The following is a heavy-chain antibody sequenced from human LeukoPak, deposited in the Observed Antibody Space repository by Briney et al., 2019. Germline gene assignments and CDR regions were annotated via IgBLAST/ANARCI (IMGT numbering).Heavy chain of an antibody. Sequence: SVKVSCKASGGNFSSYDISWVRQAPGQGLEWMGGIMPMFGKANYAQKFQGRVTTTADKATSTAYMELSSLRSEDTAVYYCAGGRTDIVVVPATLRNYYFDYWGQGTLVTVSS. CDR1: GGNFSSYD. V-gene: IGHV1-69*06. CDR2: IMPMFGKA. D-gene: IGHD2-2*01. J-gene: IGHJ4*02. CDR3: AGGRTDIVVVPATLRNYYFDY.